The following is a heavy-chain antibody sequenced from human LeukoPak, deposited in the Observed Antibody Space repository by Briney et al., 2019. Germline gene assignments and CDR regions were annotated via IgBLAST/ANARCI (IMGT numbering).Heavy chain of an antibody. Sequence: KPSETLSLTCAVYGGSFSGYYWSWIRQPPGKGLEWIGEINHSGSTNYNPSLKSRVTISVDTSKNQFSLKLSSVTAADTAVYYCARAGSEGCDYSDYWGKGTLVTVSS. V-gene: IGHV4-34*01. J-gene: IGHJ4*02. CDR3: ARAGSEGCDYSDY. D-gene: IGHD6-19*01. CDR1: GGSFSGYY. CDR2: INHSGST.